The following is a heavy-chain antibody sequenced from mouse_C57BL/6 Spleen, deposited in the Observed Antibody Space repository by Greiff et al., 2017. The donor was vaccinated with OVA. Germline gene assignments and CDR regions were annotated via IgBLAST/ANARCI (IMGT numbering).Heavy chain of an antibody. Sequence: VQLKESGPELVKPGASVKIPCKASGYTFTDYNMDWVKQSHGKSLEWIGDINPNNGGTIYNQKFKGKATLTVDKSSSTAYMELRSLTSEGTADYYCAKRDYGVSYGAMGYWGQRTSVTVSS. CDR1: GYTFTDYN. V-gene: IGHV1-18*01. J-gene: IGHJ4*01. CDR2: INPNNGGT. CDR3: AKRDYGVSYGAMGY. D-gene: IGHD1-1*01.